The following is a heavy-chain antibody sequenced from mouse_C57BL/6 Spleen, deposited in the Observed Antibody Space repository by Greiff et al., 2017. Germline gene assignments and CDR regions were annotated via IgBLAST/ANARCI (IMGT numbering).Heavy chain of an antibody. CDR3: ANAYYSNEGFAY. CDR1: GYSFTGYY. CDR2: INPSTGGT. Sequence: EVKLMESGPELVKPGASVKISCKASGYSFTGYYMNWVKQSPEKSLEWIGEINPSTGGTTSNQKFKAKATLTVDKSSSTAYMQLKSLTSEDSAVYYCANAYYSNEGFAYWGQGTLVTVSA. V-gene: IGHV1-42*01. D-gene: IGHD2-5*01. J-gene: IGHJ3*01.